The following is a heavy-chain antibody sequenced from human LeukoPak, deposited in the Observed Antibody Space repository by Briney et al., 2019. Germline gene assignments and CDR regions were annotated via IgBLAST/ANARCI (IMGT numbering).Heavy chain of an antibody. CDR3: AKERQLLQGFDY. Sequence: PGRSLRLSCAASGFTFSSYAMHWVRQAPGKGLEWVSAISGSGGSTYYADSVKGRFTISRDNSKNTLYLQMNSLRAEDTAVYYCAKERQLLQGFDYWGQGTLVTVSS. J-gene: IGHJ4*02. CDR1: GFTFSSYA. CDR2: ISGSGGST. V-gene: IGHV3-23*01. D-gene: IGHD5-24*01.